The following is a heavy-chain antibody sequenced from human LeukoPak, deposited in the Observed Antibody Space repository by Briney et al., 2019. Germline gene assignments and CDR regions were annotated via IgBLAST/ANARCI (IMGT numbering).Heavy chain of an antibody. Sequence: GRSLRLSCAASGFTFSSYGMHWVRQAPGKGLEWVAVILNDGSQEKCADSVKGRFTISRDNSKNTQFLQMNSLRAEDTAVYYCARDDALGDNALDIWGQGTMVTVSS. D-gene: IGHD3-16*01. J-gene: IGHJ3*02. CDR3: ARDDALGDNALDI. CDR2: ILNDGSQE. CDR1: GFTFSSYG. V-gene: IGHV3-33*01.